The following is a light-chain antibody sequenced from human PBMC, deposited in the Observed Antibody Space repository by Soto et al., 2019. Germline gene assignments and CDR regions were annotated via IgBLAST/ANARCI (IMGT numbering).Light chain of an antibody. Sequence: DIQMTQSPSSLSASVGDRVTITCRASQGISNYVAWYQQIPGKVPKLLISAASTLQSGVPSRFSGSGSGTAFTLTISSLQPEDVATYYCQKYTSVPAFGGGTKVEIK. CDR2: AAS. J-gene: IGKJ4*01. V-gene: IGKV1-27*01. CDR3: QKYTSVPA. CDR1: QGISNY.